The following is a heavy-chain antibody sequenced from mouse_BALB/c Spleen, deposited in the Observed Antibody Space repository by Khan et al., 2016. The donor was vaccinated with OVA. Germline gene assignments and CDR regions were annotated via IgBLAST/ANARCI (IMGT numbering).Heavy chain of an antibody. V-gene: IGHV1-87*01. CDR2: IYPGDGNT. CDR1: GYTFTGYW. J-gene: IGHJ2*01. D-gene: IGHD1-1*01. CDR3: ARGEITTGYFDY. Sequence: QVRLQQSGTELARPGASVNLSCKASGYTFTGYWMQWVKQRPGQGLEWIGAIYPGDGNTRYTQKFKGKATLTADKSSSTAYMQLSSLASEDSAVYYCARGEITTGYFDYWGQGTTLTVSS.